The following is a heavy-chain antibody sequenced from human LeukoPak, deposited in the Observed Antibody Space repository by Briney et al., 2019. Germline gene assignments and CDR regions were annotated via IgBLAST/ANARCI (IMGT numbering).Heavy chain of an antibody. D-gene: IGHD3-3*01. CDR2: ISGRGGST. CDR1: GFTFRSYA. Sequence: TGGPLRLSCAASGFTFRSYAMSWVRQAPGKGGEWVSAISGRGGSTYYADSVKGRFTISSDNSKNTLYLQMNSLRAEDTAVYYCAEGKGGGYYAYYWGQGTLVTVSS. CDR3: AEGKGGGYYAYY. V-gene: IGHV3-23*01. J-gene: IGHJ4*02.